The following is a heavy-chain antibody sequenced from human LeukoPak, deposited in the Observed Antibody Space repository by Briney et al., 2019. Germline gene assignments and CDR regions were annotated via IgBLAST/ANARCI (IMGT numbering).Heavy chain of an antibody. Sequence: TGGSLRLSCAVSGFTVNNNFMSWVREAPGKGLEWGSLIYSGGDTFYTDSVKGRFTISRDNSKNMVYLQMNSLRGDDTAVYYCARDTDYYGSGTLGYLDHWGQGTRVTVSS. CDR3: ARDTDYYGSGTLGYLDH. D-gene: IGHD3-10*01. CDR1: GFTVNNNF. J-gene: IGHJ4*02. V-gene: IGHV3-66*01. CDR2: IYSGGDT.